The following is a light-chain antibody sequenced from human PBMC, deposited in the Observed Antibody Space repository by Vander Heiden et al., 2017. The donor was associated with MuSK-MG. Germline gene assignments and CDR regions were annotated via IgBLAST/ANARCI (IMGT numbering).Light chain of an antibody. V-gene: IGLV2-23*02. J-gene: IGLJ2*01. CDR1: RSDVGSYNR. Sequence: QSALTQPAPVSGSPGPSITISCTGTRSDVGSYNRVSWYQHHPGIAPKLMIYEVSERPSGVSNRFSGSKSGNTASLTISGLQVEDEADYYCYSYAGSSTFVFGGGTKLTVL. CDR3: YSYAGSSTFV. CDR2: EVS.